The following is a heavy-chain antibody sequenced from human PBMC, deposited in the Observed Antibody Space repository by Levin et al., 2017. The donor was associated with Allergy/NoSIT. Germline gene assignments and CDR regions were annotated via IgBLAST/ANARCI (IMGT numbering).Heavy chain of an antibody. CDR3: ARAEVGSEH. J-gene: IGHJ4*02. Sequence: PSETLSLTCKVSGGSIGSGSYYWSWIRQPAAKGLEWIGRIYSSGSANYNPSLKSRVTISVDTSKNQFSLKLSSVTAADTAVYYCARAEVGSEHWGQGTLVTVSS. V-gene: IGHV4-61*02. D-gene: IGHD3-10*01. CDR1: GGSIGSGSYY. CDR2: IYSSGSA.